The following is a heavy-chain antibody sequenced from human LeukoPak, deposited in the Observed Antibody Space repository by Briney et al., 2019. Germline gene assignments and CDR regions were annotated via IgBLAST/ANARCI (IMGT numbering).Heavy chain of an antibody. J-gene: IGHJ4*02. D-gene: IGHD3-10*01. V-gene: IGHV3-53*01. Sequence: GGSLRLSCAASVFTVRINYMSWVPDAPGKGLECVSIILSDHTTHYADSVKGRFTFSRDDSKNSLHLQMNRLRVEDTAVYYCARGLLESQFDHWGQGTLVTVSS. CDR2: ILSDHTT. CDR1: VFTVRINY. CDR3: ARGLLESQFDH.